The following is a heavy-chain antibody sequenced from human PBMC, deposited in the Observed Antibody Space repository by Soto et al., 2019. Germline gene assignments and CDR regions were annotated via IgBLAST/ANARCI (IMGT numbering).Heavy chain of an antibody. CDR1: GDSVSSNSAA. Sequence: PSQTLSLTCAISGDSVSSNSAAWNWIRQSPSRGLEWLGRTYYRSKWYNDYAVSVKSRITINPDTSKNQFSLQLNSVTPEDTAVYYCASSSPHSSSWYRAYYYYGMDVWGQGTTVTVSS. CDR3: ASSSPHSSSWYRAYYYYGMDV. CDR2: TYYRSKWYN. V-gene: IGHV6-1*01. D-gene: IGHD6-13*01. J-gene: IGHJ6*02.